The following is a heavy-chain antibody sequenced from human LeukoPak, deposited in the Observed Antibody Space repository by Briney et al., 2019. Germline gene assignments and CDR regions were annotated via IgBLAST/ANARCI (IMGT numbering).Heavy chain of an antibody. CDR2: IFYSGRT. CDR3: ARIPAGLRFAWFDP. J-gene: IGHJ5*02. CDR1: GGSISTSNYY. Sequence: SETLSLTCTVSGGSISTSNYYWGWVRQPPGKGLEWIGNIFYSGRTYYNPSLKSGATISLDTSRNQFSLKLSSVTAADTAVYYCARIPAGLRFAWFDPWGQGTLVTVSS. D-gene: IGHD3-10*01. V-gene: IGHV4-39*07.